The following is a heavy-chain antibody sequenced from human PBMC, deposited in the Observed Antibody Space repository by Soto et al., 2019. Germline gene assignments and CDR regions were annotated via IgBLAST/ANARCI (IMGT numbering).Heavy chain of an antibody. CDR2: IIPIFGTA. CDR3: ASRYIDGYSMYNWFDP. D-gene: IGHD4-4*01. J-gene: IGHJ5*02. Sequence: SVKVSCKASGGTFSSYAISWVRQAPGQGLEWMGGIIPIFGTANYAQKFQGRVTITADKSTSTAYMELSSLRSEDTAVYYCASRYIDGYSMYNWFDPWGQGTLVTVSS. V-gene: IGHV1-69*06. CDR1: GGTFSSYA.